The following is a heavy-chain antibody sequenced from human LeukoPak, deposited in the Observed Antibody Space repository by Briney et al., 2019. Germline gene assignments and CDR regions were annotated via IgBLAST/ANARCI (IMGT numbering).Heavy chain of an antibody. Sequence: GGSLILSCAASGFTFSSYGMYWVRQAPGKGLEWVAVIWYDGSNSFYGDSVKGRFTISRDNSRNTLDLQMNSLRAEDTAVYYCARGPSGSHYYYYGMDVWGQGTTVIVSS. V-gene: IGHV3-33*07. CDR2: IWYDGSNS. CDR1: GFTFSSYG. CDR3: ARGPSGSHYYYYGMDV. J-gene: IGHJ6*02. D-gene: IGHD1-26*01.